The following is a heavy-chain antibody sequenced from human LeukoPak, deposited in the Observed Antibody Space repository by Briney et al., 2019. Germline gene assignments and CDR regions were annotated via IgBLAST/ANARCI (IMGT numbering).Heavy chain of an antibody. D-gene: IGHD6-13*01. CDR3: ARGGSSWTLDY. CDR2: TYYSGST. Sequence: SETLSLTCTVSGGSISSYYWSWIRQPPGKGLEWIGYTYYSGSTNYNPSLKSRVTMSVDTSKNQFSLKLSSVTAADTAVYYCARGGSSWTLDYWGQGTLVTVSS. J-gene: IGHJ4*02. CDR1: GGSISSYY. V-gene: IGHV4-59*12.